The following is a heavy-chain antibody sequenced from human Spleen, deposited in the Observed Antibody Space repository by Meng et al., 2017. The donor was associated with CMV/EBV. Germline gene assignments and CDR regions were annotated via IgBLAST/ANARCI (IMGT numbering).Heavy chain of an antibody. D-gene: IGHD3-3*01. CDR2: INSDGSST. Sequence: GGSLRLSCAASGFTFSSYWMHWVRQAPGKGLVWVSRINSDGSSTSYADSVKGRFTISRDNAKNTLYLQMNSLRAEDTAVYYCARDQDDFLGFYGMDVWGQGTTVTVSS. CDR3: ARDQDDFLGFYGMDV. V-gene: IGHV3-74*01. J-gene: IGHJ6*02. CDR1: GFTFSSYW.